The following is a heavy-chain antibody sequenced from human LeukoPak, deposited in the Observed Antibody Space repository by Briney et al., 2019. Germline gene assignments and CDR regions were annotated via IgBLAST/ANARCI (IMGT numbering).Heavy chain of an antibody. Sequence: GGSLRLSCAASGFTFSSYAMSWVRQAPGKGLEWVANIKQDGSEKYYVDSVKGRFTISRDNAKNSLYLQMNSLRAEDTAVYYCARVDSSGWFYRQIDYWGQGTLVTVSS. CDR1: GFTFSSYA. V-gene: IGHV3-7*03. D-gene: IGHD6-19*01. J-gene: IGHJ4*02. CDR3: ARVDSSGWFYRQIDY. CDR2: IKQDGSEK.